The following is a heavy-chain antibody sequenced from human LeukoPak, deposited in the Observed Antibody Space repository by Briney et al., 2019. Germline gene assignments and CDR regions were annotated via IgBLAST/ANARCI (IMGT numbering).Heavy chain of an antibody. CDR1: GYTFTSYG. Sequence: ASVKVSCKASGYTFTSYGISWVRQAPGQGLEGMGWISAYNSNTNYAQKLLGRVTMTTDTSTSTAYMELRSLRSDDTAVYYCARVVVPAARGPLRGYYFDYWGQGTLVTVSS. CDR2: ISAYNSNT. J-gene: IGHJ4*02. D-gene: IGHD2-2*01. V-gene: IGHV1-18*01. CDR3: ARVVVPAARGPLRGYYFDY.